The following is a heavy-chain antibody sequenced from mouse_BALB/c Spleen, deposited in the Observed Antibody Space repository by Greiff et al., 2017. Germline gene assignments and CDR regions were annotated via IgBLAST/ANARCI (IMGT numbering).Heavy chain of an antibody. J-gene: IGHJ4*01. CDR3: ASGSSYAMDY. Sequence: QVQLQQSGPELVRPGVSVKISCKGSSYTFTDYAMHWVKQSHAKSLEWIGVISTYYGNTNYNQKFKGKATMTVDKSSSTAYMELARLTSEDSAFYYCASGSSYAMDYWGQGTSVTVSS. D-gene: IGHD1-1*01. V-gene: IGHV1-67*01. CDR2: ISTYYGNT. CDR1: SYTFTDYA.